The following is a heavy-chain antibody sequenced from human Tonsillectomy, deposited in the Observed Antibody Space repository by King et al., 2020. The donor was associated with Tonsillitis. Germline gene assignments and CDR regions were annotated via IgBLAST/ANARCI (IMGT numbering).Heavy chain of an antibody. CDR2: IYWNDDK. D-gene: IGHD2/OR15-2a*01. J-gene: IGHJ5*02. V-gene: IGHV2-5*01. CDR3: THRSNIVLVPGRWFDP. Sequence: TLKESGPTLVKPTQTLTLTCTFSGFSLSTSGVGVGWIRQPPGKALEWLAFIYWNDDKRYSPSLKSRLTITKDTSKNQVVLTMTNMDPVDTATYYCTHRSNIVLVPGRWFDPWGQGTLVTVSS. CDR1: GFSLSTSGVG.